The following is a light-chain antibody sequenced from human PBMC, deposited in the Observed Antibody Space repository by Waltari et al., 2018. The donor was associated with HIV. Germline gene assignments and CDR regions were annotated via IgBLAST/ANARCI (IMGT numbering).Light chain of an antibody. J-gene: IGLJ2*01. CDR3: CSYTGSNPFLL. Sequence: QSALTQPASVSGSPGQSITISCTGTSSNVGSYNLVSWYQQHPGRAPKVMIYEVSKRPSGVSNRFSGSKSGNTASLTISGLQAEGEADYYCCSYTGSNPFLLFGGGTKLTVL. CDR2: EVS. CDR1: SSNVGSYNL. V-gene: IGLV2-23*02.